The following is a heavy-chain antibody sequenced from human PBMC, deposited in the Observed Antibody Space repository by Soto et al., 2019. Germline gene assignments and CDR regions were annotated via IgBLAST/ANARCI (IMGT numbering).Heavy chain of an antibody. V-gene: IGHV5-51*01. D-gene: IGHD3-9*01. Sequence: GESLKISCKGSGYSFTSYWIGWVRQMPGKGLEWMGIIYPGDSDTRYSPSFQGQVTISADKSISTAYLQWSSLKASDTAMYYCARLNYDILTGYSSYYYYYMDVWGKGTTVTVSS. CDR3: ARLNYDILTGYSSYYYYYMDV. CDR1: GYSFTSYW. CDR2: IYPGDSDT. J-gene: IGHJ6*03.